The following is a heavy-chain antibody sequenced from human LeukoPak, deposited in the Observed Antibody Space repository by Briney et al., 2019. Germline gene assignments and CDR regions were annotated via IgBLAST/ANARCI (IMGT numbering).Heavy chain of an antibody. Sequence: SETLSLTCAVYGGSFSGYFWTWIRQSPGKGLEWIGFIHYTGSINYNPSLKSRVTMSVDTSKNQFSLKLTSVTAADSAVYYCARNFCTGGSCYINDDWGQGTLVTVSS. CDR2: IHYTGSI. D-gene: IGHD2-15*01. CDR3: ARNFCTGGSCYINDD. V-gene: IGHV4-59*01. J-gene: IGHJ4*02. CDR1: GGSFSGYF.